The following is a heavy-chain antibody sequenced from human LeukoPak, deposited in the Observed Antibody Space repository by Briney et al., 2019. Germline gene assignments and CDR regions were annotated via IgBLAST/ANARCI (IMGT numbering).Heavy chain of an antibody. CDR2: IGTYGGDT. D-gene: IGHD3-16*01. CDR3: ARGEPTGLNLN. V-gene: IGHV1-18*01. Sequence: ASVKVSCKATSRISWVRQAPGQGLEWMGWIGTYGGDTYYAQKFQGRITVTTDTSTSTVYMELRNLRSDDTAVYYCARGEPTGLNLNWGQGTLVTVSS. CDR1: TSR. J-gene: IGHJ4*02.